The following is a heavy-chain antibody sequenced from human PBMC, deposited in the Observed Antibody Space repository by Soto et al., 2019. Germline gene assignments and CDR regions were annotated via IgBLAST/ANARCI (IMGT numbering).Heavy chain of an antibody. CDR3: ARHRGGYYLDY. CDR2: IYSSGST. J-gene: IGHJ4*02. Sequence: QVQLQESGPGLVKPSETLSLTCTVSGGSMNSYYWSWIRQPPGKGLEWIGYIYSSGSTNYKPSLKSRVTMSVDTSKNQFSLKLSSVTAADTAVYYCARHRGGYYLDYWGQGTLVTVSS. D-gene: IGHD3-22*01. CDR1: GGSMNSYY. V-gene: IGHV4-59*01.